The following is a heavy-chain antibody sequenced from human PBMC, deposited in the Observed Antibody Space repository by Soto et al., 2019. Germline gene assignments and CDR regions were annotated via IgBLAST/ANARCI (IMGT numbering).Heavy chain of an antibody. D-gene: IGHD3-22*01. CDR2: ISYTGSTI. J-gene: IGHJ4*02. CDR1: DFTFDGHG. CDR3: ARGLRNYYDRSGLHY. V-gene: IGHV3-48*04. Sequence: GGSLRLSCAASDFTFDGHGMSWVRQAPGKGPEWVSYISYTGSTIYYADSVRGRFTISRDNSKNSLYLQMNSRRAEDTAVYYCARGLRNYYDRSGLHYWGQGTLVTVSS.